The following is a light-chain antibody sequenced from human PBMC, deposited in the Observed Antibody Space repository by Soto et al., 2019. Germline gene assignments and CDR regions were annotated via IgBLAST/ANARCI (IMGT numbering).Light chain of an antibody. J-gene: IGKJ1*01. CDR1: QNIRDRY. CDR3: QQYGSSPWT. Sequence: IVLTQSLGTLSLSPGERATLSCRASQNIRDRYLAWYQQTPGQPPKLLIYGVSNRATGIPDRFSGSGSGTDFTLTITRLEPEDFAVYYCQQYGSSPWTFGQGTKVDIK. V-gene: IGKV3-20*01. CDR2: GVS.